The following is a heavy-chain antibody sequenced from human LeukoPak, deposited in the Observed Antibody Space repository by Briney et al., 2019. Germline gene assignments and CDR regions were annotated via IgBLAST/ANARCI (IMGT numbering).Heavy chain of an antibody. CDR1: GYTFTSYY. J-gene: IGHJ3*02. Sequence: ASVKVSCKASGYTFTSYYMHWVRQAPGQGLEWMGIINPSGGSTSCAQKFQGRVTMTRDMSTSTVYMELSSLRSEDTAVYYCARESSQVVTTHDAFDIWGQGTMVTVSS. CDR3: ARESSQVVTTHDAFDI. V-gene: IGHV1-46*01. D-gene: IGHD4-23*01. CDR2: INPSGGST.